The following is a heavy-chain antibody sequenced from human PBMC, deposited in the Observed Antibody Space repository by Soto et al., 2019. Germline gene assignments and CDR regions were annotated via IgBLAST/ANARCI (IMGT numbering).Heavy chain of an antibody. CDR3: AKEGHKAKDSDFDY. Sequence: QVQLVESGGGVVQPGRSLRLSCAASGFTFSDYGMHWVRQAPGKGLEWMAFISYDGSNKYYADSVKGRFTISRDNYKNTLYLQMNSLRAEDTAVYYCAKEGHKAKDSDFDYWGQGTLVTVSS. D-gene: IGHD5-18*01. J-gene: IGHJ4*02. CDR1: GFTFSDYG. V-gene: IGHV3-30*18. CDR2: ISYDGSNK.